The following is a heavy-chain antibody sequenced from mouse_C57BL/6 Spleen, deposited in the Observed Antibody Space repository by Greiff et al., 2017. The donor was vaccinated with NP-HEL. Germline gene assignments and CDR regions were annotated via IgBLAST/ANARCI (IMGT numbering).Heavy chain of an antibody. V-gene: IGHV5-16*01. CDR3: ARSPPNWVFDY. D-gene: IGHD4-1*01. CDR1: GFTFSDYY. Sequence: DVKLVESEGGLVQPGRSMKLSCTASGFTFSDYYMAWVRQVPEKGLEWVANINYDGSSTYYLDSLKSRFIISRDNAKNILYLQMSSLKSEDTATYYCARSPPNWVFDYWGQGTTLTVSS. J-gene: IGHJ2*01. CDR2: INYDGSST.